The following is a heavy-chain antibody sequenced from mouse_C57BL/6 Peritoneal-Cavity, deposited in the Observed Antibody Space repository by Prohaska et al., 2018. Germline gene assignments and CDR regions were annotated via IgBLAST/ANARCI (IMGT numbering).Heavy chain of an antibody. CDR2: IDPSDSYT. CDR3: ARARVVDGAWFAY. V-gene: IGHV1-69*01. CDR1: GYTFTSYW. J-gene: IGHJ3*01. D-gene: IGHD1-1*01. Sequence: QVQLQQPGAELVMPGASVKLSCKASGYTFTSYWMHWVKQRPGQGLEWIGEIDPSDSYTNYNQKFKGKATLTVDKSSSTAYMQLSSLTSEDSAVYYCARARVVDGAWFAYWGQGTLVTVSA.